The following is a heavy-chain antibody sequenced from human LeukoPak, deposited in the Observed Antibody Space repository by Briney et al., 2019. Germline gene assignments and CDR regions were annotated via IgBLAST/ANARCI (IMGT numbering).Heavy chain of an antibody. Sequence: ASVKVSCKASGYTFTGYYMHWVRQAPGQGLEWMGWINPNSGGTNYAQKLQGRVTMTRDTSISTAYMELSRLRSDDTAVYYCARPRYSSSWYYFDYWGQGTLVTVSS. CDR3: ARPRYSSSWYYFDY. D-gene: IGHD6-13*01. CDR1: GYTFTGYY. V-gene: IGHV1-2*02. CDR2: INPNSGGT. J-gene: IGHJ4*02.